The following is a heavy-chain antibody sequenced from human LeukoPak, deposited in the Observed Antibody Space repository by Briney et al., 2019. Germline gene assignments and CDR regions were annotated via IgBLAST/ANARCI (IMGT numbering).Heavy chain of an antibody. CDR2: IYPGDSDT. CDR1: GYSFTSYW. CDR3: ARQGMDGYNFWPFDI. V-gene: IGHV5-51*01. Sequence: GESLKISCKGSGYSFTSYWIGWERQVPGKGLEWMGIIYPGDSDTRYSPSFQGQVTISADKSISAAYLQWSSLKASDTAMYYCARQGMDGYNFWPFDIWGQGTMVTVSS. D-gene: IGHD5-24*01. J-gene: IGHJ3*02.